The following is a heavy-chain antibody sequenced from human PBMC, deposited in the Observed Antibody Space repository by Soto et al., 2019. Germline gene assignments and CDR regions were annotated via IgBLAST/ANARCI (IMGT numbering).Heavy chain of an antibody. CDR2: IIPIFGTA. Sequence: QVQLVQSGAEVKKPGSSVKVSCKASGGSFSSYAISWVRQAPVQGLEWMGGIIPIFGTATYAQKFQGRVTIIADKSTSTAYMELSSLRSEDTAVYYCARAGPVAGNHAFDIWGQGTXVTVSS. CDR3: ARAGPVAGNHAFDI. CDR1: GGSFSSYA. J-gene: IGHJ3*02. D-gene: IGHD6-19*01. V-gene: IGHV1-69*06.